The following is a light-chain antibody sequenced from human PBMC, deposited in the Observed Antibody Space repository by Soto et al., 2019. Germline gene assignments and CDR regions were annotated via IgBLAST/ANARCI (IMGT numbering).Light chain of an antibody. Sequence: QSVLTQPPSVSEAPRQRVTISCSGSSSNIVKNAVSWYQQLPGEAPKLLIYYDDLLPSGVSDRFSGSKSGTSASLAVSGLQSEDEADYFCAAWDDRLKGVVFGGGTKLTVL. J-gene: IGLJ3*02. CDR2: YDD. CDR1: SSNIVKNA. V-gene: IGLV1-36*01. CDR3: AAWDDRLKGVV.